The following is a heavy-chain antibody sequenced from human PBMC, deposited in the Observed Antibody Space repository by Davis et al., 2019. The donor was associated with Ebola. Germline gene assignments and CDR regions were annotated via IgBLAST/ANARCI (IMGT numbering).Heavy chain of an antibody. J-gene: IGHJ5*02. D-gene: IGHD6-13*01. V-gene: IGHV1-2*04. CDR3: ARGSRSSWYEWFDP. CDR2: INPNSGGT. CDR1: GYTFSGYY. Sequence: ASVKVSCKASGYTFSGYYMHWVRQAPGQGLEWMGWINPNSGGTKYAQKFQGWVTMTRDTSISTAYMELSRLRSDETAVYYCARGSRSSWYEWFDPWGQGTLVTVSS.